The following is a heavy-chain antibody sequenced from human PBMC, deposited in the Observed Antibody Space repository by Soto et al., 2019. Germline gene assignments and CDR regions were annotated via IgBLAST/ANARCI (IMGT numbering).Heavy chain of an antibody. D-gene: IGHD1-26*01. V-gene: IGHV1-69*13. CDR2: VIPVLGQA. J-gene: IGHJ4*02. CDR1: GGIFSSYA. Sequence: SVKVSCKASGGIFSSYAISWLRQAPGQGLEWMGAVIPVLGQAYYAQALQDRVTITADESTRTAYMELSSLTSEDTAVYFCARVGGVGAPPGADYWGQGTLVTVYS. CDR3: ARVGGVGAPPGADY.